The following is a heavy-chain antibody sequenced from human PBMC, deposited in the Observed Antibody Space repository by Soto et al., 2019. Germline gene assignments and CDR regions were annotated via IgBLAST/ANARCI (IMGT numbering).Heavy chain of an antibody. CDR2: IYGGGTT. V-gene: IGHV3-53*01. CDR1: GFAVSSKY. J-gene: IGHJ4*02. CDR3: VQTTGWPGFDF. D-gene: IGHD6-19*01. Sequence: EVQLVESGGGEIQPGGSLRLSCAASGFAVSSKYMTWVRQAPGKGLEWVSVIYGGGTTYYADSVKGRFTISRETSKNTLYLQMNSLRAEDTAVYYCVQTTGWPGFDFWGQGTLVTVSS.